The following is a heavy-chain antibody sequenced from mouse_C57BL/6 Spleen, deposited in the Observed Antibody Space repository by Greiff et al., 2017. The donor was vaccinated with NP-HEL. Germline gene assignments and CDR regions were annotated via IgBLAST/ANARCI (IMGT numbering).Heavy chain of an antibody. CDR2: IDPETGGT. CDR1: GYTFTDYE. V-gene: IGHV1-15*01. J-gene: IGHJ1*03. CDR3: TRGARYFWYFDV. Sequence: QVQLQQSGAELVRPGASVTLSCKASGYTFTDYEMHWVKQTPVHGLEWIGAIDPETGGTAYNQKFKGKAILTADKSSSTAYMELRSLTSEDSAVYYCTRGARYFWYFDVWGTGTTVTVSS. D-gene: IGHD1-1*01.